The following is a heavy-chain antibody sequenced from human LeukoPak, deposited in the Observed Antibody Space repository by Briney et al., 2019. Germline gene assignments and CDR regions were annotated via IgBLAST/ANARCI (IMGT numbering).Heavy chain of an antibody. D-gene: IGHD5-12*01. CDR2: INPNSGGT. J-gene: IGHJ4*02. CDR3: ARDWASGYGVAKKYYFDY. V-gene: IGHV1-2*02. Sequence: ASVKVSCKASGCTFTGYYMHWVRQAPGQGLEWMGWINPNSGGTNYAQKFQGRVTMTRDTSISTAYMELSRLRSDDTAVYYCARDWASGYGVAKKYYFDYWGQGTLVTVSS. CDR1: GCTFTGYY.